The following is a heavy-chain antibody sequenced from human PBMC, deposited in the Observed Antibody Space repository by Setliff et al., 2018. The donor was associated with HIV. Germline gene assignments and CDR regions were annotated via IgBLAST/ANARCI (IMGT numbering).Heavy chain of an antibody. Sequence: SETLSLTCTVSAASIRSHYWSWIRQSPGKGLEWIGNFYYTGNTYHNPSLKSRVTISVEASKNQISLKLTAVTAADSAVYYCAREGDGIDFWGQGTLVTVSS. CDR1: AASIRSHY. CDR3: AREGDGIDF. CDR2: FYYTGNT. D-gene: IGHD2-21*02. J-gene: IGHJ4*02. V-gene: IGHV4-59*04.